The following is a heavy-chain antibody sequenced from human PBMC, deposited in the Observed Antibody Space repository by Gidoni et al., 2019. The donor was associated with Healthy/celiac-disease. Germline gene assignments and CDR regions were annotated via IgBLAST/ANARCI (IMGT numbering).Heavy chain of an antibody. Sequence: RQPAGKGLEWIGRIYTSGSTNYNPSLKSRVTMSVDTSKNQFSLKLSSVTAADTAVYYCARAYYDILTGYSHFDYWGQGTLVTVSS. D-gene: IGHD3-9*01. CDR2: IYTSGST. CDR3: ARAYYDILTGYSHFDY. J-gene: IGHJ4*02. V-gene: IGHV4-4*07.